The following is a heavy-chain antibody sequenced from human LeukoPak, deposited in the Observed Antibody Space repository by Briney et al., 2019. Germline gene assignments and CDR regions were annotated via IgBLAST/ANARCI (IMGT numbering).Heavy chain of an antibody. V-gene: IGHV3-33*08. CDR2: IWYDGSKK. J-gene: IGHJ3*01. CDR1: GFTFSDFW. CDR3: ARLTGEALDY. Sequence: PGGSLRLSCAVSGFTFSDFWMSWVRQAPGKGLEWVAVIWYDGSKKYYADSATGRFTISRDNSKNALSLQMNSLRAEDTAVYYCARLTGEALDYWGQGTKVTVSS. D-gene: IGHD1-20*01.